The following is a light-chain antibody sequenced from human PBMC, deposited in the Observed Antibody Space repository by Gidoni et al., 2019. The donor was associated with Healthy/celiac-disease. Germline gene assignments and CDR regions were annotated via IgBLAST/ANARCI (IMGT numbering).Light chain of an antibody. CDR3: QSYDSSLSGSTV. J-gene: IGLJ2*01. CDR2: GNS. CDR1: SSNIGAGYD. Sequence: QSVLTQPPSVSGAPGQRVTIPCTGSSSNIGAGYDVHWYQPLPGTAPKLLTYGNSNRPSGVPDRFSGSKSGTSASLAITGLQAEDEADYYCQSYDSSLSGSTVFGGGTKLTVL. V-gene: IGLV1-40*01.